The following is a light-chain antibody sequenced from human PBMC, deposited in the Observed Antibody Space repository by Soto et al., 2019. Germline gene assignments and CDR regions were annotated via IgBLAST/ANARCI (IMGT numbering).Light chain of an antibody. Sequence: QSVLTKPPSVSGAPGQRVTISCTGSSSNIGAGYDVHWYQQLPGTAPKLLIYGNSNRPSGVPDRFSGSKSGTSASLAITGLQAEDEADYDCQSYDSSLSAFYGFGTGTKLTVL. CDR1: SSNIGAGYD. CDR3: QSYDSSLSAFYG. J-gene: IGLJ1*01. CDR2: GNS. V-gene: IGLV1-40*01.